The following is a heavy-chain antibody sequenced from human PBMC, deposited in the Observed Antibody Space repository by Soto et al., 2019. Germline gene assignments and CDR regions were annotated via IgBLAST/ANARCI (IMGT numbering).Heavy chain of an antibody. J-gene: IGHJ6*02. V-gene: IGHV3-64D*08. CDR3: VKDLPLVGATPACYGMDV. CDR1: GFTFSSYA. Sequence: GGSLRLSCSASGFTFSSYAMHWVRQAPGKGLEYVSAISSNGGSTYYADSVKGRFTISRDNSKNTLYLQMSSLRAEDTAVYYCVKDLPLVGATPACYGMDVWGQGTTVTVSS. CDR2: ISSNGGST. D-gene: IGHD1-26*01.